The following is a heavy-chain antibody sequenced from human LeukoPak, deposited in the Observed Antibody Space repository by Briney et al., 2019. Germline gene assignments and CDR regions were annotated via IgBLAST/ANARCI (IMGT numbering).Heavy chain of an antibody. Sequence: GASVKVSCKASGYTFTRYAMNWVRQAPGQGLEWMGWINTNTGNPTYAQGLTGRFVFSLDTPVSTAYLQISSLRAEDTAVYYCAREGSGYPYSSGWQFDYWGQGTLVTVSS. CDR3: AREGSGYPYSSGWQFDY. J-gene: IGHJ4*02. D-gene: IGHD6-19*01. CDR2: INTNTGNP. V-gene: IGHV7-4-1*02. CDR1: GYTFTRYA.